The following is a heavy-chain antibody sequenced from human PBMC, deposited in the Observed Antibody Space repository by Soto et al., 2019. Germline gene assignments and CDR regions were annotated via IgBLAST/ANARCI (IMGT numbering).Heavy chain of an antibody. CDR3: AKSTSSIAARGPRADY. CDR2: ISGSGGST. CDR1: GFTFSSYA. D-gene: IGHD6-6*01. Sequence: QPGGSLRLSCAASGFTFSSYAMSWVRQAPGKGLEWVSAISGSGGSTYYADSVKGRFTISRDNSKNTLYLQMNSLRAEDTAVYYCAKSTSSIAARGPRADYWGQGTLVTVSS. J-gene: IGHJ4*02. V-gene: IGHV3-23*01.